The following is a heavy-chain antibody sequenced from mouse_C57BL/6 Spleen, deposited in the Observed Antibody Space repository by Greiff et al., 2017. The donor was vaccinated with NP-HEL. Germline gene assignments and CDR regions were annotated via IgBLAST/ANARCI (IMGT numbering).Heavy chain of an antibody. V-gene: IGHV1-54*01. Sequence: VQLQQSGAELVRPGTSVKVSCKASGYAFTNYLIEWVKQRPGQGLEWIGVINPGSGGTNYNEKFKGKATLTADKSSSTAYMQLSSLTSEDSAVYCCARSSANGSNPAWFAYWGQGTLVTVSA. CDR2: INPGSGGT. CDR3: ARSSANGSNPAWFAY. CDR1: GYAFTNYL. J-gene: IGHJ3*01. D-gene: IGHD1-1*01.